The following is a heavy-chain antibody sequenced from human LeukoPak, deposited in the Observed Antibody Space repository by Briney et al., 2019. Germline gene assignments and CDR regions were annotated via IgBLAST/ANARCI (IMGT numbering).Heavy chain of an antibody. CDR2: ISSRSSYI. V-gene: IGHV3-21*01. Sequence: GGSLRLSCAASGFTFSSYNMKWVRQAPGKGLEWVSSISSRSSYIFYADSVKGRFTISRDNAKNSLYLQMNSLRDEDTAVYYCARDMTFCSGGSCYSLGFDIWGQGTMVTVSS. CDR3: ARDMTFCSGGSCYSLGFDI. J-gene: IGHJ3*02. D-gene: IGHD2-15*01. CDR1: GFTFSSYN.